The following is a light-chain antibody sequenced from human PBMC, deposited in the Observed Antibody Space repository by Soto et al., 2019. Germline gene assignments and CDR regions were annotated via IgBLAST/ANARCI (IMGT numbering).Light chain of an antibody. CDR1: QGISNY. Sequence: DILMTQSPSSLSASVGDRVTITCRASQGISNYLAWYQQKPGQVPKLLIYGASNLQSGVPSRFSGSGSGTDFTLTVSSLQPEDVASYYCQTYDSSPLTLGGGTKVDIK. J-gene: IGKJ4*01. CDR3: QTYDSSPLT. V-gene: IGKV1-27*01. CDR2: GAS.